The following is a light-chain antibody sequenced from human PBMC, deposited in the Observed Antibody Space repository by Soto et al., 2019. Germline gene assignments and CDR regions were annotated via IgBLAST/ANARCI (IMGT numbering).Light chain of an antibody. Sequence: DILMTQSPSSLSASVGDRVTITCRASQNIRGFLHWYQQKPGKAPKLLIYGTSNLESGVPSRFGGSGSGTDFTLPISGLQPEDFATYYCQQSFSNYLTFGGGTKVEIK. CDR1: QNIRGF. J-gene: IGKJ4*01. CDR3: QQSFSNYLT. CDR2: GTS. V-gene: IGKV1-39*01.